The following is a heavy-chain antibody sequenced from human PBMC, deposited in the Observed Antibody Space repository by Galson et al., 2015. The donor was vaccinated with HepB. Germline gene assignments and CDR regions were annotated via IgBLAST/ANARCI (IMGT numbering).Heavy chain of an antibody. CDR1: GYTFTSYG. D-gene: IGHD6-13*01. CDR3: ARARVLAAAGTELDY. CDR2: ISAYNGNT. Sequence: SVKVSCKASGYTFTSYGISWVRQAPEQGLEWMGWISAYNGNTNYAQKLQGRVTMTTDTSTSTAYMELRSLRSDDTAVYYCARARVLAAAGTELDYWGQGTLVTVSP. J-gene: IGHJ4*02. V-gene: IGHV1-18*04.